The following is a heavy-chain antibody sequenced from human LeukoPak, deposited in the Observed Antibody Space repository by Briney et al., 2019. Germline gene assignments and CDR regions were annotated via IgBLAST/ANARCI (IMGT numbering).Heavy chain of an antibody. CDR3: ARGGYYGSGNDFRFDP. J-gene: IGHJ5*02. CDR2: IHYTGST. Sequence: SETLSLTCTVSGGSISSYYWSWIRQSPGKGLECIGYIHYTGSTNYNPSLKSRATISVETSKNQFSLKLKSVTAADTAVYYCARGGYYGSGNDFRFDPWGQGTLVTVSS. CDR1: GGSISSYY. V-gene: IGHV4-59*01. D-gene: IGHD3-10*01.